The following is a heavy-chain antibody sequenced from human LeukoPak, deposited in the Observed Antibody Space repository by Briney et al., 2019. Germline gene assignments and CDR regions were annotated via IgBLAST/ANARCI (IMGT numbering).Heavy chain of an antibody. CDR3: ARGGVLLYFDWSHRFDP. CDR1: GGSFSGYS. D-gene: IGHD3-9*01. J-gene: IGHJ5*02. CDR2: INHSVST. V-gene: IGHV4-34*01. Sequence: SETLSLTCAVYGGSFSGYSWSWIRQPPGNGLEWIGEINHSVSTNYNTSLKGRVTISVDTSENQFSLKLSSVTAADTAVYYCARGGVLLYFDWSHRFDPWGQGTLVTVSS.